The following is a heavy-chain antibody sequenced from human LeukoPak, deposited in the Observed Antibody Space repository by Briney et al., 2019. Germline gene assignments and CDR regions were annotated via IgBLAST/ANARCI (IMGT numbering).Heavy chain of an antibody. J-gene: IGHJ4*02. CDR1: GFTFDDYT. CDR2: ISWDGGST. D-gene: IGHD3-22*01. V-gene: IGHV3-43*01. Sequence: GGSLRLSCAASGFTFDDYTMHWVRQAPGKGLEWVSLISWDGGSTYYADSVKGRFTISRDNSKNSLYLQMNSLRTEDTALYYCAKDSGYCDSSGYYYPYYFDYWGQGTLVTVSS. CDR3: AKDSGYCDSSGYYYPYYFDY.